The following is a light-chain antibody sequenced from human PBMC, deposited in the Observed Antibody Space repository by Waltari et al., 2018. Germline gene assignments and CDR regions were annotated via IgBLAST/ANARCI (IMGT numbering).Light chain of an antibody. J-gene: IGKJ2*01. CDR2: KTS. CDR3: QQFGGSPMYT. Sequence: EVVLTQSPGTLSLSPGERATLSCRASQSVDSTYLAWYQQQPGQAPTLLIYKTSTRATGIPDRLSGSGSGTDFSLNINILEPRDSAVYYCQQFGGSPMYTFGLGTKLEIK. V-gene: IGKV3-20*01. CDR1: QSVDSTY.